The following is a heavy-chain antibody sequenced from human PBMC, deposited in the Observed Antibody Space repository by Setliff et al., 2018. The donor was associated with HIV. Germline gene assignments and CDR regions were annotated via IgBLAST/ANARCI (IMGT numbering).Heavy chain of an antibody. D-gene: IGHD6-19*01. J-gene: IGHJ6*02. CDR1: NYSISSAYY. V-gene: IGHV4-38-2*01. Sequence: SETLSLTCAVSNYSISSAYYWGWIRHPPGKGLEWIGSIYHSGSTYYNPSLKSRVTISVDTSKNQFSLKLSSVTAADTAVYYCARRPAGAVAGRYGMDVWGQGTTVTVSS. CDR3: ARRPAGAVAGRYGMDV. CDR2: IYHSGST.